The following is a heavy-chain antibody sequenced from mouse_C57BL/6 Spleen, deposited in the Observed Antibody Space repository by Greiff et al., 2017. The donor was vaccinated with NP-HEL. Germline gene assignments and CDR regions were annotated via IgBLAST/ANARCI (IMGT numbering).Heavy chain of an antibody. V-gene: IGHV5-17*01. J-gene: IGHJ1*03. Sequence: EVKVVESGGGLVKPGGSLKLSCAASGFTFSDYGMHWVRQAPEKGLEWVAYISSGSSTIYYADTVKGRFTISRDNAKNTLFLQMTSLRSEDTAMYYCARGDYYDPYWYFDVWGTGTTVTVSS. CDR2: ISSGSSTI. CDR1: GFTFSDYG. CDR3: ARGDYYDPYWYFDV. D-gene: IGHD1-1*01.